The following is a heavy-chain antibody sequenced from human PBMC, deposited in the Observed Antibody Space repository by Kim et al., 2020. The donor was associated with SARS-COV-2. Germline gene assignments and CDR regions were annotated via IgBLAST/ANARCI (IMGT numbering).Heavy chain of an antibody. Sequence: SETLSLTCAVYGGSFSGYYWSWIRQPPGKGLEWIGEINHSGSTNYNPSLKSRVTISVDTSKNQFSLKLSSVTAADTAVYYCARGYYYGSGRFDYWGQGTLVTVSS. V-gene: IGHV4-34*01. CDR1: GGSFSGYY. CDR3: ARGYYYGSGRFDY. CDR2: INHSGST. D-gene: IGHD3-10*01. J-gene: IGHJ4*02.